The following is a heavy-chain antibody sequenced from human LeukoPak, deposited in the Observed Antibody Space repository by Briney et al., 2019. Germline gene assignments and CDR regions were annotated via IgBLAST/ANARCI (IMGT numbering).Heavy chain of an antibody. V-gene: IGHV4-39*01. CDR1: GGSISSSSYY. Sequence: SETLSLTCTVSGGSISSSSYYWGWIRQPPGKGLEWIGSIYYSGSTYYNPSLKSRVTISVDTSKNQFSLKLSSVTAADTAVYYCASRLDCSSTSCYSYWYFDLWGRGTLVTVSS. CDR3: ASRLDCSSTSCYSYWYFDL. D-gene: IGHD2-2*02. J-gene: IGHJ2*01. CDR2: IYYSGST.